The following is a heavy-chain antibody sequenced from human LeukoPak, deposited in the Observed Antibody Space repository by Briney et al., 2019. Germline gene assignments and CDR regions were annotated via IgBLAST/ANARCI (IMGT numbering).Heavy chain of an antibody. V-gene: IGHV3-15*01. CDR1: GFTFSNAW. D-gene: IGHD3-10*01. Sequence: GGSLRLSCADSGFTFSNAWMSWVRQAPGKGLEWVGRIKSKTNGAATDYAAPVKGRFTISRDDSKNTLYLQMNSLKTEDTAVYYCTTATMIRGVSDYWGQGTLVTVSS. J-gene: IGHJ4*02. CDR2: IKSKTNGAAT. CDR3: TTATMIRGVSDY.